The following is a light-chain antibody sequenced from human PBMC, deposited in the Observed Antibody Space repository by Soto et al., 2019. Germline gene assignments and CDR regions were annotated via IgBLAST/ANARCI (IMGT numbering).Light chain of an antibody. CDR3: QQYNNCPRRT. CDR2: GAS. Sequence: EIVMTQSPATLSVSPGERATLSCRASQSVSSNLAWYQQKPGQAPRLLIYGASTRATGIPARFSGSGSGTEFTLTISSLQSEDFAVYYCQQYNNCPRRTFGQGTKV. CDR1: QSVSSN. J-gene: IGKJ1*01. V-gene: IGKV3-15*01.